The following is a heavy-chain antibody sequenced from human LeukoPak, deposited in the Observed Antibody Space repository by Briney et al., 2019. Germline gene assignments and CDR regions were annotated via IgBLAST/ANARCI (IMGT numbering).Heavy chain of an antibody. J-gene: IGHJ4*02. D-gene: IGHD2-8*01. V-gene: IGHV3-20*04. CDR1: GFTFDDYG. CDR3: ARGRYCTNGVCYPYFDY. Sequence: PGGSPRLSCAASGFTFDDYGMSWVRQAPGKGLEWVSGINWNGGSTGYADSVKGRFTISRDNAKNSLYLQMNSLRAADTALYYCARGRYCTNGVCYPYFDYWGQGTLVTVSS. CDR2: INWNGGST.